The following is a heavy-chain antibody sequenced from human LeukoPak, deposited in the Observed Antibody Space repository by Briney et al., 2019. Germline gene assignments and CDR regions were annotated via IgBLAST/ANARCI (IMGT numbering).Heavy chain of an antibody. Sequence: GGSLRLSYAASGFTFSSYAMGWVRQAPGKGLEWVSAITASGGNTYYADSVKGRFTISRDNSKNTLYLQVNSLRAEDTAVYYCAKGNGYSYGRYYFDYWGQGTLVTVSS. CDR2: ITASGGNT. CDR3: AKGNGYSYGRYYFDY. V-gene: IGHV3-23*01. D-gene: IGHD5-18*01. CDR1: GFTFSSYA. J-gene: IGHJ4*02.